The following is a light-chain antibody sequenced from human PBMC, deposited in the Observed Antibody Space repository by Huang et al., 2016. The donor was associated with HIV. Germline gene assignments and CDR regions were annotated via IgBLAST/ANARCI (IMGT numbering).Light chain of an antibody. CDR3: QQYHYWPPVT. V-gene: IGKV3-15*01. Sequence: IVMTQSPDTLSVSPGERATLSCRAGQSVTHSLAWYQQKPGQAPRLRIYGTSTRATGIPGRFSGSGSGTDFTLTISSLQSDDFGVYYCQQYHYWPPVTFGQGTKVEI. J-gene: IGKJ1*01. CDR1: QSVTHS. CDR2: GTS.